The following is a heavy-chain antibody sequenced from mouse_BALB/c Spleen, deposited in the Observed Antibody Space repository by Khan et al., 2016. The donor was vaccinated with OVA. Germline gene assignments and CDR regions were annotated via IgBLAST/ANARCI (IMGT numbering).Heavy chain of an antibody. J-gene: IGHJ3*01. CDR1: GYTFTDYV. Sequence: QVRLQQSGPELVKPGASVKMSCKASGYTFTDYVINWVKQRPGQGLAWLGAIFPGGGSSYSNETFKGKAKLTADKSSNTAYMQLSSLTFEDSAVYCGARGGYSVFAYWGQGTLVTVSA. D-gene: IGHD1-1*01. CDR2: IFPGGGSS. V-gene: IGHV1-77*01. CDR3: ARGGYSVFAY.